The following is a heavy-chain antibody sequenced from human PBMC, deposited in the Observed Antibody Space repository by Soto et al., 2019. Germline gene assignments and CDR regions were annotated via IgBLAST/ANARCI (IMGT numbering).Heavy chain of an antibody. Sequence: GGSLRLACAASGFTFSSYLMSWVRQAPGKGLEWVANIKQDGSDKYYVDSVKGRFTISRDNAKNSLYLQMNSLRAEDTAVYYCALTTVTTTQGWFDPWGQGTLVTVSS. V-gene: IGHV3-7*03. J-gene: IGHJ5*02. CDR3: ALTTVTTTQGWFDP. D-gene: IGHD4-17*01. CDR1: GFTFSSYL. CDR2: IKQDGSDK.